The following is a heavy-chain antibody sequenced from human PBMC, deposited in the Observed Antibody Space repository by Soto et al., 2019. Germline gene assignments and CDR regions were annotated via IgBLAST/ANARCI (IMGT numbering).Heavy chain of an antibody. J-gene: IGHJ4*02. CDR1: GFTFTSSA. Sequence: SVKVSCKASGFTFTSSAVQWVRQARGQRLEWIGWIVVGSGNTNYAQKFQERVTITRDMSTSTAYMELSSLRSEDTAVYYCAADSGGYYYDSSGFNYWGQGTLVTVSS. CDR3: AADSGGYYYDSSGFNY. CDR2: IVVGSGNT. V-gene: IGHV1-58*01. D-gene: IGHD3-22*01.